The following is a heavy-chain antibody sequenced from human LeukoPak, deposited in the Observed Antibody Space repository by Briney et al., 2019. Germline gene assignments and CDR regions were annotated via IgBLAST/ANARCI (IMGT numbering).Heavy chain of an antibody. J-gene: IGHJ4*02. V-gene: IGHV3-23*01. D-gene: IGHD5-18*01. Sequence: PGGSLRLSCAASGFTFSYYAMNWVRQAPGKGLEWVSAISESGDSTYYADSKGRFTISRDNSRNTLYLQMNSLRAEDTAVYYCAKYKDTAMALFDFWGQGTLVTVSS. CDR3: AKYKDTAMALFDF. CDR1: GFTFSYYA. CDR2: ISESGDST.